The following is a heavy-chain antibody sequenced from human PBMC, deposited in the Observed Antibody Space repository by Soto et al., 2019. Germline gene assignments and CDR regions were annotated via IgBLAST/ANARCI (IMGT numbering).Heavy chain of an antibody. CDR2: IYYSGST. J-gene: IGHJ5*02. CDR1: GGSISSSSYY. V-gene: IGHV4-39*01. Sequence: LSLTCTVSGGSISSSSYYWGWIRQPPGKGLEWIGSIYYSGSTYYNPSLKSRVTISVDTSKNQFSLKLSSVTAADTAVYYCGYYYGSGSYRKNWFDLWGQRTLVTVSS. CDR3: GYYYGSGSYRKNWFDL. D-gene: IGHD3-10*01.